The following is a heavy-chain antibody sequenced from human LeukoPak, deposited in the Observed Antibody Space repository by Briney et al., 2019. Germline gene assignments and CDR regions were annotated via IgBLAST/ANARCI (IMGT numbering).Heavy chain of an antibody. J-gene: IGHJ5*02. CDR2: INPNSGGT. CDR1: GYTFTGYY. V-gene: IGHV1-2*02. Sequence: ASVKVSCKASGYTFTGYYMHWVRQAPGQGLERMGWINPNSGGTNYAQKFQGRVTMTRDTSISTAYMELSRLRSDDTAVYYCAREVYRAVAGTTIVWFDPWGQGTLVTVSS. CDR3: AREVYRAVAGTTIVWFDP. D-gene: IGHD6-19*01.